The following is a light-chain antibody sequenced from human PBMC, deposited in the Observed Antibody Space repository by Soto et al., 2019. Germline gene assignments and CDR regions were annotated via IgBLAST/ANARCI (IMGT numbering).Light chain of an antibody. CDR2: SAS. V-gene: IGKV1-39*01. CDR1: QSISSY. CDR3: QQSSSNPLT. Sequence: DIQMTQSPSSLSASVGDRVTITCRASQSISSYLNWYQQKPGKAPNLLIYSASKLHSGVPPRFSGSGSGTDFTLIISSRQPEDFATYYCQQSSSNPLTFGGGTRV. J-gene: IGKJ4*01.